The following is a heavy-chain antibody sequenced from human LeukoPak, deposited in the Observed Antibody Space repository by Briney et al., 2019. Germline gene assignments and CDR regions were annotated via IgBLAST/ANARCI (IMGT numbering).Heavy chain of an antibody. J-gene: IGHJ4*02. Sequence: SETLSLTCDVSGGSLSGYNWFWIRQAPGKGLEWIGKINHSGRTNYNPSLKSRVTLSLDKSENRFSLKLTSVTAADSAVYFCARAYYYDSTGYFEDDCWGQGTLVTVSS. CDR1: GGSLSGYN. CDR3: ARAYYYDSTGYFEDDC. D-gene: IGHD3-22*01. V-gene: IGHV4-34*01. CDR2: INHSGRT.